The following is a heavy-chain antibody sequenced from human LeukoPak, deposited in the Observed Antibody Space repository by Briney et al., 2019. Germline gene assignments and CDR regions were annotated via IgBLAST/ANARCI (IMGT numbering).Heavy chain of an antibody. D-gene: IGHD3-10*01. Sequence: SSETLSLTCTVSGGSVSSYYWSWIRQPPGKGLEWIGYIYYSGSTNYNPSLKSRVTISVDTSKNQFSLKLSSVTAADTAVYHCAGYGSGSYYKAFDFWGQGILVTVSS. CDR1: GGSVSSYY. V-gene: IGHV4-59*02. CDR3: AGYGSGSYYKAFDF. J-gene: IGHJ4*02. CDR2: IYYSGST.